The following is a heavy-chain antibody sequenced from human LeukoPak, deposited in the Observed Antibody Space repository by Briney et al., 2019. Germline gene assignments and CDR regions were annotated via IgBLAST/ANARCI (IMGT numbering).Heavy chain of an antibody. CDR1: GFTFSSYG. CDR2: ISYDETTK. D-gene: IGHD5-18*01. J-gene: IGHJ4*02. CDR3: AKDSGYSYGLNGDY. Sequence: PGGSLRLSCAASGFTFSSYGMHWVRQAPGKGLEWVAVISYDETTKYYADSVKGRFTISRDNSKNTLYLQMNSLRAEDTAVYYCAKDSGYSYGLNGDYWGQGTLVTVSS. V-gene: IGHV3-30*18.